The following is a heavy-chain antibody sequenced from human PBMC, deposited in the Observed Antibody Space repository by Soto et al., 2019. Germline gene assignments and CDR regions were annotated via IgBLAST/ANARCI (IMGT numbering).Heavy chain of an antibody. D-gene: IGHD2-2*01. V-gene: IGHV1-18*01. Sequence: ASVKVSCKTSSYTFSNYGITWVRQAPGQPLGWLGWISLYSDGTNYAQKYQGRVSMTTDTSTTTAYMELRSLRSDDTAVYYCARVVPGAEAWFGPWGQGTLVTVSS. CDR1: SYTFSNYG. CDR3: ARVVPGAEAWFGP. J-gene: IGHJ5*02. CDR2: ISLYSDGT.